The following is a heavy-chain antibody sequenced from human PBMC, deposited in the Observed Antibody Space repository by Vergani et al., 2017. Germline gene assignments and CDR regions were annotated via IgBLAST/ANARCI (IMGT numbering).Heavy chain of an antibody. CDR1: GGSISSYY. Sequence: QVQLQESGPGLVKPSETLSLTCTVSGGSISSYYWSWIRQPAGKGLEWIGRVYTSGMTNYNPSLKSRVTILVDRSKSQLSLKLSSVTAADTAVYYCARFLTGTTIYYYYGMDVWGQGTTVTVSS. CDR2: VYTSGMT. V-gene: IGHV4-4*07. D-gene: IGHD1-20*01. CDR3: ARFLTGTTIYYYYGMDV. J-gene: IGHJ6*02.